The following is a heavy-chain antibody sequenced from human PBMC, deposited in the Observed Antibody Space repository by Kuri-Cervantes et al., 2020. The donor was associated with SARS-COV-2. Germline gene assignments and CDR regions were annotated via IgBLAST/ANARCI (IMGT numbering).Heavy chain of an antibody. J-gene: IGHJ2*01. V-gene: IGHV3-48*03. CDR1: GFTFSSYE. CDR2: ISSSGSTI. CDR3: AREGGYWGSTARGYFDL. D-gene: IGHD7-27*01. Sequence: GESLKISCAASGFTFSSYEMNWVRQAPGKGLEWVSYISSSGSTIYYADSVKGRFTISRDNAKNSLYLQMNSLRAEDTAVYYCAREGGYWGSTARGYFDLWGRGTLVTVSS.